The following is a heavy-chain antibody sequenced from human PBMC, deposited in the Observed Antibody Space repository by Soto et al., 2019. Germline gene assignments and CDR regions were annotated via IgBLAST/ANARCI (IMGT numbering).Heavy chain of an antibody. CDR2: IIPIFGTA. Sequence: ASVKVSCKASGGTFSSYAISWVRQAPGQGLEWMGGIIPIFGTANYAQKFQGRVTITADESTSTAYMELSSLRSEDTAVYYCARGLPAQVNDYGYYVVHYCGQGTLVTVSS. J-gene: IGHJ4*02. V-gene: IGHV1-69*13. D-gene: IGHD4-17*01. CDR1: GGTFSSYA. CDR3: ARGLPAQVNDYGYYVVHY.